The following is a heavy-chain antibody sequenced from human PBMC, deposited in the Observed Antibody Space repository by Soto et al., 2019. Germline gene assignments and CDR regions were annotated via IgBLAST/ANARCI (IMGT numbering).Heavy chain of an antibody. J-gene: IGHJ4*02. CDR3: ARGPRGGSPSY. V-gene: IGHV4-34*01. Sequence: SETLSLTCGVYGGSFSCYYWSWIRQSPGKGLEWIGEINHSGSTNYNPSLKSRVITSVDTSKNQFSLKLSSVTAADTAVYYCARGPRGGSPSYWGQGTLVTVSS. CDR2: INHSGST. CDR1: GGSFSCYY. D-gene: IGHD1-26*01.